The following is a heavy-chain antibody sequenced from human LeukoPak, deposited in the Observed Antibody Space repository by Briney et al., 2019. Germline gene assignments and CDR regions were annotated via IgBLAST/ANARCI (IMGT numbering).Heavy chain of an antibody. CDR2: IYPEDSDT. CDR3: ARTYYYDSSGYRPDS. D-gene: IGHD3-22*01. V-gene: IGHV5-51*01. J-gene: IGHJ4*02. CDR1: GYSFATYW. Sequence: GESLKISCKGSGYSFATYWIAWVRQMPGKGLEWMGIIYPEDSDTRYSPSFEGQVTISADRSITTAYLQWGSLKVSDTAMYYCARTYYYDSSGYRPDSWGQGTLVTVSS.